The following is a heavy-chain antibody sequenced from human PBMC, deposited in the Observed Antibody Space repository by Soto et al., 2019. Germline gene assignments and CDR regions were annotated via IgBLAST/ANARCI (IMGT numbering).Heavy chain of an antibody. CDR1: GGSISGYY. CDR3: ARLGVYYQDFDQ. CDR2: IYYSGST. J-gene: IGHJ4*02. D-gene: IGHD3-22*01. V-gene: IGHV4-59*08. Sequence: SETLSLTCTVSGGSISGYYWSWFRQPPGKGLEWIGYIYYSGSTTYTPSLKSRVTIAVDTSKNQFSLRLNSVTAADTAVYYCARLGVYYQDFDQWGQGSLVTVSS.